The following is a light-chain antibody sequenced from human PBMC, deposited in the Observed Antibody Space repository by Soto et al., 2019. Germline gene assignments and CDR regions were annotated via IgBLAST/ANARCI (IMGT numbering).Light chain of an antibody. CDR1: QSVSSSY. J-gene: IGKJ2*01. CDR3: QQYGSSPYT. CDR2: GAS. V-gene: IGKV3-20*01. Sequence: ELVLTQSPGTLSLSPGERATLSCRASQSVSSSYLAWYQQKPGQAPRLLIYGASSRATGIPDRFSGSGSGTDFTLTSSRLEAEDFAVCYCQQYGSSPYTFGQGTKLEIK.